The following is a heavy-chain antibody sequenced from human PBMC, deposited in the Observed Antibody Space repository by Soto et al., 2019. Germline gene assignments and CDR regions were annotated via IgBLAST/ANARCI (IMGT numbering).Heavy chain of an antibody. CDR1: GYTLTKLS. Sequence: GASVKVSCKVSGYTLTKLSMHWVRQAPGKGLEWMGGFDREDGETIYAQKFQARVTMTEDTSADTTYMELNSLRSEDTAVYYCMTDRGYSGSRFDYWGQGTLVTVSS. J-gene: IGHJ4*02. D-gene: IGHD1-26*01. CDR3: MTDRGYSGSRFDY. CDR2: FDREDGET. V-gene: IGHV1-24*01.